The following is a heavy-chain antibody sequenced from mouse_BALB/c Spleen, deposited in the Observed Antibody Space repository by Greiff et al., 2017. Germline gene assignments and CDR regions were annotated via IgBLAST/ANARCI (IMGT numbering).Heavy chain of an antibody. D-gene: IGHD1-1*02. V-gene: IGHV2-9*02. CDR2: IWAGGST. CDR3: ARGFLWKGFAY. CDR1: GFSLTSYG. J-gene: IGHJ3*01. Sequence: VKLMESGPGLVAPSQSLSITCTVSGFSLTSYGVHWVRQPPGKGLEWLGVIWAGGSTNYNSALMSRLSISKDNSKSQVFLKMNSLQTDDTAMYYCARGFLWKGFAYWGQGTLVTVSA.